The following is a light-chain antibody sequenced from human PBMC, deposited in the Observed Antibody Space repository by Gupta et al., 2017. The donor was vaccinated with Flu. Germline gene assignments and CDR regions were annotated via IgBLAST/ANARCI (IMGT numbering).Light chain of an antibody. CDR3: QQYNTYSCT. CDR1: QSISFW. Sequence: IQLTQSPPTLSASVGDRVTITCRASQSISFWLAWYQQKPGKAPNLLIYKASTLESGVPSRFSGTGSGTEFTLTISSLQPDDFATYYCQQYNTYSCTFGQGTNLHIK. V-gene: IGKV1-5*03. J-gene: IGKJ2*02. CDR2: KAS.